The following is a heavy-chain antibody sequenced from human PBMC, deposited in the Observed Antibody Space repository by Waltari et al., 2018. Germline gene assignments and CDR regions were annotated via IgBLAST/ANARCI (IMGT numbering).Heavy chain of an antibody. CDR2: ISGSGGST. CDR3: AKEGGGSYTTAYYGMDV. J-gene: IGHJ6*02. Sequence: EVQLLESGGGLVQPGGSLRLSCAASGFTFSSYAMSWVRQAPGKGLEWVSAISGSGGSTYYADSVKGRFTISRDNSKNTLYLQMNSLRAEDMALYYCAKEGGGSYTTAYYGMDVWGQGTTVTVSS. CDR1: GFTFSSYA. V-gene: IGHV3-23*01. D-gene: IGHD1-26*01.